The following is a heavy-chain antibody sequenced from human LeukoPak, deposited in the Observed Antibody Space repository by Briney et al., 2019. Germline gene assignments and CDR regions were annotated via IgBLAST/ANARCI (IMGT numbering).Heavy chain of an antibody. D-gene: IGHD3-22*01. V-gene: IGHV3-23*01. J-gene: IGHJ4*02. CDR3: AKDSSSGYYYPTTAFDY. CDR1: GFTFSSYA. CDR2: ISGSGGST. Sequence: GGSLRLSCAASGFTFSSYAMSWVRQAPGKGLKWVSAISGSGGSTYYADSVKGRFTISRDNSKNTLYLQMNSLRAEDTAVYYCAKDSSSGYYYPTTAFDYWGQGTLVTVSS.